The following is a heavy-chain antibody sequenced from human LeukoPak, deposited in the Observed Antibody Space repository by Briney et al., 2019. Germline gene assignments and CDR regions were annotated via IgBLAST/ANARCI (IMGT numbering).Heavy chain of an antibody. J-gene: IGHJ4*02. Sequence: SVKVSCKASGGTFSSYAISWVRQAPGQGLEWMGRIIPIFGTANYAQKFQGRVTITTDESTSTAYMELSSLRSEDTAVYYCARGGRRGYSGYVFDYWGQGTLVTVSS. CDR1: GGTFSSYA. CDR2: IIPIFGTA. CDR3: ARGGRRGYSGYVFDY. D-gene: IGHD5-12*01. V-gene: IGHV1-69*05.